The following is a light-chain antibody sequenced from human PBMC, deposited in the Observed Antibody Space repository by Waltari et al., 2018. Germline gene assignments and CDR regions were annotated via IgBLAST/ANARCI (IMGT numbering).Light chain of an antibody. CDR1: QSVRSY. Sequence: EIVLTQSPATLSLSPGERPTPSCSASQSVRSYLAWYQQKLGQAPRLLIYDVSNRATGIPARFSGSGSGTDFTLTISSLEPEDFAVYYCQQYGSSRYTFGQGTKLEIK. J-gene: IGKJ2*01. CDR2: DVS. CDR3: QQYGSSRYT. V-gene: IGKV3-11*01.